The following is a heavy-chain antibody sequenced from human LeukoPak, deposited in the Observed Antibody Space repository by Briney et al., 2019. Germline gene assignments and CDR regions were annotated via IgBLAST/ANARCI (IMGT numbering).Heavy chain of an antibody. J-gene: IGHJ6*02. CDR3: ARGSGWYNYYGMDV. CDR1: GFTVSSNY. V-gene: IGHV3-53*04. D-gene: IGHD6-19*01. Sequence: GTSLRLSCAASGFTVSSNYMSWVRQAPGKGLEWVSVIYSGGSTYYADSVKGRFTISRHNSKNTLYLQMNSLRAEDTAVYYCARGSGWYNYYGMDVWGQGTTVTVSS. CDR2: IYSGGST.